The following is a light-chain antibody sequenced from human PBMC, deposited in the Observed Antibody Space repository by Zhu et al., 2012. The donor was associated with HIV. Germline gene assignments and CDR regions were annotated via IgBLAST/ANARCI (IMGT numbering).Light chain of an antibody. CDR2: DAS. J-gene: IGKJ4*01. Sequence: DFQLTQSPSFLSASVGDRVTITCRASEPIKSNLAWYQQKPGKAPNLLMYDASTLQSGVPSRFSGSGSGTEFTLTISSLQPEDFATYYCQHLTVYPTFGGGSKVEIK. V-gene: IGKV1-9*01. CDR1: EPIKSN. CDR3: QHLTVYPT.